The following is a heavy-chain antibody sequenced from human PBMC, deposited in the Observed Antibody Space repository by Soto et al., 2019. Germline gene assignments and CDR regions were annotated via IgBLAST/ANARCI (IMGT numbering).Heavy chain of an antibody. D-gene: IGHD3-3*01. CDR3: TTGSDSFTIFGVVDY. CDR1: GFTFSNAW. Sequence: GGSLRLSCAASGFTFSNAWMSWVRQAPGKGLEWVGRIKSKTDGGTTDYAAPVKGRFTISRDDSKNTLYLQMNSLKTEDTAVYYCTTGSDSFTIFGVVDYWGQGTLVTVSS. CDR2: IKSKTDGGTT. V-gene: IGHV3-15*01. J-gene: IGHJ4*02.